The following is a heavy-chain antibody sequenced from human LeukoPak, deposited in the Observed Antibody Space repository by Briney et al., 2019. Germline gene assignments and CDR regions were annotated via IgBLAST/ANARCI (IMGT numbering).Heavy chain of an antibody. CDR2: ISAYNGNT. J-gene: IGHJ4*02. CDR3: ARDLSGTYVERFDY. V-gene: IGHV1-18*01. Sequence: ASVKVSCKASGYTFTSYGISWVRQAPGQGLEWMGWISAYNGNTNYAQKLQGRVTMTTDTSTSTAYMELRSLRSDDTAVYYCARDLSGTYVERFDYWGQGTLVTVSS. CDR1: GYTFTSYG. D-gene: IGHD1-1*01.